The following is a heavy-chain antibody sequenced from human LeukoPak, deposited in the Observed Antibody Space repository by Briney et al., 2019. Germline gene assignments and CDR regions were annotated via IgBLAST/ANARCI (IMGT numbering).Heavy chain of an antibody. V-gene: IGHV3-30-3*01. CDR1: GFTFSSHY. CDR3: ATYNNNWANFDY. Sequence: GGSLRLSCAAPGFTFSSHYMHWVRQAPGKALECVSAISSDGSNEDYAHSVQGRFTISRDNSKNTLYLQMNSLRAEDTAVYYCATYNNNWANFDYWGQGTLVIVSS. D-gene: IGHD1-1*01. CDR2: ISSDGSNE. J-gene: IGHJ4*02.